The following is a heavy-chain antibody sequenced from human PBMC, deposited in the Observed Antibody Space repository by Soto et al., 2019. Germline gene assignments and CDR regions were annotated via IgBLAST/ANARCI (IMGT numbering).Heavy chain of an antibody. Sequence: ASVKVSCKASGYTFTSYGISWVRQAPGQGLEWMGWISAYNGNTNYAQKLQGRVTMTTDTSTSTAYMELRSLRSDDTAVYYCARETYYYGSGSYGYYGMDVRGQGTTVTVSS. CDR2: ISAYNGNT. D-gene: IGHD3-10*01. J-gene: IGHJ6*02. CDR3: ARETYYYGSGSYGYYGMDV. V-gene: IGHV1-18*01. CDR1: GYTFTSYG.